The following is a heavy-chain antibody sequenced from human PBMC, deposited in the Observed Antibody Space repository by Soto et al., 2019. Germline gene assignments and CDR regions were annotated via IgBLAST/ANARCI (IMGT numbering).Heavy chain of an antibody. J-gene: IGHJ6*02. D-gene: IGHD5-12*01. V-gene: IGHV3-11*01. CDR3: ARDREYSPYGLDV. CDR1: GFTFSNYY. CDR2: ISSIGTNR. Sequence: QVPLVESGGGLVKPGGSLRLSCAASGFTFSNYYMSWVRQAPGKGLEWVSYISSIGTNRYYAEPVEGRFTISRDNAKKSLYLQMNSLRAEDTAVYYCARDREYSPYGLDVWGQGTTVTVSS.